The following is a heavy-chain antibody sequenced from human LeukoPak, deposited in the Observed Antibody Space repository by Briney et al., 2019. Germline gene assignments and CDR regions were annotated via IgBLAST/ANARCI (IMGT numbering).Heavy chain of an antibody. V-gene: IGHV3-23*01. J-gene: IGHJ4*02. D-gene: IGHD3-10*01. CDR1: GFAFRNYW. CDR2: ISGVGDAT. CDR3: ARDSLMLRGPLVIYYFDF. Sequence: GGSLRLSCVASGFAFRNYWMYWVRQGPGKGLEWVSTISGVGDATYYADSVKGRFTISRDNSKNTLDLQMNSLRAEDTAVYYCARDSLMLRGPLVIYYFDFWGQGTLVTVSS.